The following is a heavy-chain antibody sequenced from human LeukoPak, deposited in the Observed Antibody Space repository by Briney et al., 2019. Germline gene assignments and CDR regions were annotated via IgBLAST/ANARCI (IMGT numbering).Heavy chain of an antibody. J-gene: IGHJ5*02. CDR1: GFTFSSYA. Sequence: GRSLRLSCAASGFTFSSYAIHWVRQAPGKGLEWVAVISYDGSNKYYADSVKGRFTISRDNSKNTLYLQMNSLRAEDTAVYYCAKDRVVVVPADDWFDPWGQGTLVTVSS. V-gene: IGHV3-30*04. CDR2: ISYDGSNK. D-gene: IGHD2-2*01. CDR3: AKDRVVVVPADDWFDP.